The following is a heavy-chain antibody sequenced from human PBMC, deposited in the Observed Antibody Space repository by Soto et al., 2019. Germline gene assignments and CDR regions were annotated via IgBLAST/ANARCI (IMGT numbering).Heavy chain of an antibody. CDR2: IYYSGST. J-gene: IGHJ6*03. Sequence: PSETLSLTCTVSGGSISSSSYYWGWIRQPPGKGLEWIGSIYYSGSTYYNPSLKSRVTISVDTSKNQFSLKLSSVTAADTAVYYCARHIGFGELPCYYYSYMHVWGKGTTVTVSS. V-gene: IGHV4-39*01. CDR3: ARHIGFGELPCYYYSYMHV. D-gene: IGHD3-10*01. CDR1: GGSISSSSYY.